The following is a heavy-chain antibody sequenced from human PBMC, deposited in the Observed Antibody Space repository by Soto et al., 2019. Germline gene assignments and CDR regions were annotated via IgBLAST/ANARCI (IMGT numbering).Heavy chain of an antibody. CDR3: ARDLPYDFWSGYYYHYYYGMDV. Sequence: ASVKVSFKAAGYTFTSYYMHWVRQAPGQGLEWMGIINPSGGSTSYAQKFQGRVTMTRDTSTSTVYMELSSLRSEDTAMYYCARDLPYDFWSGYYYHYYYGMDVWGQGTTVTVSS. D-gene: IGHD3-3*01. V-gene: IGHV1-46*01. CDR2: INPSGGST. CDR1: GYTFTSYY. J-gene: IGHJ6*02.